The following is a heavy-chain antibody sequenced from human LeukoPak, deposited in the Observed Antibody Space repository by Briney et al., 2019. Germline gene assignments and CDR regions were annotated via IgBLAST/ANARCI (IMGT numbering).Heavy chain of an antibody. CDR1: GWSFSGYY. D-gene: IGHD3-10*01. CDR2: INHSGSN. J-gene: IGHJ5*02. CDR3: ARKGYYYGSGSYPITYWFDP. V-gene: IGHV4-34*01. Sequence: PSETLSLTCAVYGWSFSGYYWGWIPQPPGKGLEWIGEINHSGSNNYNRSLKSRVTISVDTSKTQFSLKLRSVTAADTAVYYCARKGYYYGSGSYPITYWFDPWGQGTLVTVSS.